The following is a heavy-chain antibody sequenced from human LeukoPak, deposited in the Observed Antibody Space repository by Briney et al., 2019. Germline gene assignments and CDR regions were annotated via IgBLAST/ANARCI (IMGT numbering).Heavy chain of an antibody. D-gene: IGHD6-19*01. CDR3: AKDRSSGCLDY. Sequence: GGSLRLSCAASGFTFSSYWMHWVRQAPGKGLEWVAVISYDGDYKYYPDSVKGRFTISRDNSKNTLSLQMNSLRVEDTAVYYCAKDRSSGCLDYWGQGTLVTVSS. J-gene: IGHJ4*02. CDR2: ISYDGDYK. V-gene: IGHV3-30*18. CDR1: GFTFSSYW.